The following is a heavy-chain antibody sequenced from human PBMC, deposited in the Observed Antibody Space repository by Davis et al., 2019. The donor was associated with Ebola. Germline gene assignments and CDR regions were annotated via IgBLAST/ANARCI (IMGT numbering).Heavy chain of an antibody. J-gene: IGHJ4*02. CDR1: GFTFGDSA. CDR3: ATNTHSSGWYLAYFDY. Sequence: SLKISCAASGFTFGDSAMHWVRQGPGKGLEWVSGISWNSGHIDYADSVKGRFTISRDNAKNSLYLEMNSLRDEDTAFYYCATNTHSSGWYLAYFDYWGQGTLVTVSS. V-gene: IGHV3-9*01. D-gene: IGHD6-19*01. CDR2: ISWNSGHI.